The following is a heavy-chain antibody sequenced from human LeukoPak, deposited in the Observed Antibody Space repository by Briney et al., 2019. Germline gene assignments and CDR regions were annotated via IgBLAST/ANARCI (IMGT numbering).Heavy chain of an antibody. CDR1: GFTFSSYG. D-gene: IGHD3-3*01. Sequence: GGSLRLSCAASGFTFSSYGMHWVRQAPGKGLEWVAVISYDGSNKYYADSVKGRLTISRDNSKNTLYLQMNSLRAEDTAVYYCAKVQFLEWLDAFDIWGQGTMVTVSS. CDR2: ISYDGSNK. CDR3: AKVQFLEWLDAFDI. J-gene: IGHJ3*02. V-gene: IGHV3-30*18.